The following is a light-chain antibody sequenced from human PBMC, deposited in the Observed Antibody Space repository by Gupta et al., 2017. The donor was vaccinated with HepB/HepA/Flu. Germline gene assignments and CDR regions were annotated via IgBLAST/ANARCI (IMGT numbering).Light chain of an antibody. CDR1: QRRVHSDGNNF. J-gene: IGKJ4*01. CDR2: RVS. Sequence: DVVMTQSPLFLPVTLGKPASISCSTSQRRVHSDGNNFLHWFQQRPGQSPRRLIYRVSKRDYGVPDRFSGSGYGTDFTLKISSGEAEDVGIYYCEQGKHCPVTFGRGTXVEIK. V-gene: IGKV2-30*02. CDR3: EQGKHCPVT.